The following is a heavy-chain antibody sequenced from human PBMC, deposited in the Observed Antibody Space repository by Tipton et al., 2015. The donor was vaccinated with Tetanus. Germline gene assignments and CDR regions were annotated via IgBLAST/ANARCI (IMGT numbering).Heavy chain of an antibody. D-gene: IGHD2-8*01. CDR1: GYIFNNYW. J-gene: IGHJ4*02. CDR3: ARAHCTDGVCNFDF. V-gene: IGHV5-51*01. Sequence: QLVQSGGEVKKPGESLKISCKGSGYIFNNYWIGWVRQKPGKGLEWMGIIYPGDSDTRYSTSFQGQVTISVDKSINTAYLQWSSLKASDISMFYCARAHCTDGVCNFDFWGQGALVTVAS. CDR2: IYPGDSDT.